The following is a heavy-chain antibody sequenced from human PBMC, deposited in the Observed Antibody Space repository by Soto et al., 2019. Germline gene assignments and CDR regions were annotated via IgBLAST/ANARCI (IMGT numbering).Heavy chain of an antibody. D-gene: IGHD2-15*01. CDR3: ARGSCNGGACEGVVDV. CDR1: GGSVISPNSY. J-gene: IGHJ6*02. Sequence: PSETLSLTCTVSGGSVISPNSYWGWIRRAPGKELEWLGNIYYSRSTYYIPSLESRLTISADTSKNQFSLRLTSVTAADTAVYYCARGSCNGGACEGVVDVWGRVTTVTVSS. CDR2: IYYSRST. V-gene: IGHV4-39*01.